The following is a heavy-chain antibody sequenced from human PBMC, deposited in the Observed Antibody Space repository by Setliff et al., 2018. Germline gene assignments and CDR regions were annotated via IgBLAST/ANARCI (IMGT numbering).Heavy chain of an antibody. D-gene: IGHD7-27*01. J-gene: IGHJ5*02. Sequence: SETLSLTCIVSGGSISNYYWSWIRQPPGKGLEWIGYISDSGYTNYNPSLKSRVTMSVATFENHFSLKLNSLTAADTAVYYCARVTNWGLDLRFDPWGQGILVTVSS. CDR1: GGSISNYY. CDR2: ISDSGYT. V-gene: IGHV4-59*01. CDR3: ARVTNWGLDLRFDP.